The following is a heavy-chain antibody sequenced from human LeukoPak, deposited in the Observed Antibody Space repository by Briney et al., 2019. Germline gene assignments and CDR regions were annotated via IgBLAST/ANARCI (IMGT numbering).Heavy chain of an antibody. V-gene: IGHV3-7*01. CDR1: GISFRSYW. CDR3: ASSHDI. CDR2: IKYDGTHK. Sequence: PGGSLRLSCVVSGISFRSYWMAWVRQAPGKGLEWVANIKYDGTHKFYADSVKGRFTISRDNAKNSLFLEMNSLTADDTAVYFCASSHDI. J-gene: IGHJ3*02.